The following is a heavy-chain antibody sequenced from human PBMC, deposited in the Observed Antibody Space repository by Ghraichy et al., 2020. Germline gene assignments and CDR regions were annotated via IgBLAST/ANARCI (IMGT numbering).Heavy chain of an antibody. CDR1: GGSFSGYY. CDR2: INHSGST. D-gene: IGHD3-22*01. V-gene: IGHV4-34*01. CDR3: ARGRVSDSGGHNYRGAFDI. J-gene: IGHJ3*02. Sequence: SETLSLTCAVYGGSFSGYYWSWIRQSPGEGLVWIGEINHSGSTNYNPSLKSRVTISVDASKNQFSLKLSSVTAADTAVYYCARGRVSDSGGHNYRGAFDIWGQGTMVTVSS.